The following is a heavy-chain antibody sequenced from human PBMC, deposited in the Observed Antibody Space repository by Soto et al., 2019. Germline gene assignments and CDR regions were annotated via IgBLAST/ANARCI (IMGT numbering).Heavy chain of an antibody. V-gene: IGHV1-46*01. CDR3: ARETQGIAAAGTLNYYDYYYGMDV. CDR1: GYTFASYY. CDR2: INPSGGST. J-gene: IGHJ6*02. Sequence: ASVKVSCKASGYTFASYYMHWVRQAPGQGLEWMGIINPSGGSTSYAQKFQGRVTMTRDTSTSTVYMELRSLRSDDTAVYYCARETQGIAAAGTLNYYDYYYGMDVWGQGTTVTVSS. D-gene: IGHD6-13*01.